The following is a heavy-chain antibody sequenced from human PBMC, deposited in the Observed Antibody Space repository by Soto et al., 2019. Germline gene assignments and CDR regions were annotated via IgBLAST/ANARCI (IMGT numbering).Heavy chain of an antibody. V-gene: IGHV4-4*02. CDR3: ARGGGVYYFDY. Sequence: SETVSLTCAVSGGSISSSNWWSWVRHPPGKGLEWIGEIHHSGTTNYSPSLKSRVTISVDKSKNQFSLNLSSVTAADTAVYYCARGGGVYYFDYWGQGTLVTVSS. CDR2: IHHSGTT. CDR1: GGSISSSNW. J-gene: IGHJ4*02. D-gene: IGHD2-8*02.